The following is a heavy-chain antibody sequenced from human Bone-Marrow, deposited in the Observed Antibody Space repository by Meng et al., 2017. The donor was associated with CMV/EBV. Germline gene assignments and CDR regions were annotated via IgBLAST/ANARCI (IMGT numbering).Heavy chain of an antibody. Sequence: GESLKISCAASGFTVNNYDMNWVRQPPGKGLEWISYIRNSSDITYYADSVKGRFTISSDNAKNSLYLQMSNLRAEDTAIYYCTVGPFDYWGQGSLVTVSS. CDR2: IRNSSDIT. CDR3: TVGPFDY. V-gene: IGHV3-48*03. D-gene: IGHD4-23*01. J-gene: IGHJ4*02. CDR1: GFTVNNYD.